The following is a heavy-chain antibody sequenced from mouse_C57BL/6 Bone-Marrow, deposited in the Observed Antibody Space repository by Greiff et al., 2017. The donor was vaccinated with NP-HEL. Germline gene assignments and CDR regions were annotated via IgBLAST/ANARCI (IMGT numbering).Heavy chain of an antibody. Sequence: VQRVESGPGLVAPSQSLSITCTVSGFSLTSYGVHWVRQPPGKGLEWLVVIWSDGSTTYNSALKSRLSISKDNSKSQVFLKMNSLQTDDTAMYYCARHPSFSYGSSPHYAMDYWGQGTSVTVSS. D-gene: IGHD1-1*01. J-gene: IGHJ4*01. CDR3: ARHPSFSYGSSPHYAMDY. V-gene: IGHV2-6-1*01. CDR2: IWSDGST. CDR1: GFSLTSYG.